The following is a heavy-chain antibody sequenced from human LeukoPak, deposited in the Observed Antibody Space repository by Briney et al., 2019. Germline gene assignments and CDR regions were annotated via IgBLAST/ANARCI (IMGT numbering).Heavy chain of an antibody. CDR2: ISDSGGST. V-gene: IGHV3-23*01. CDR1: GLTFRSYA. Sequence: GGSLRLSCVTSGLTFRSYAMIWVRQAPGKGLEWVSAISDSGGSTYCADSVKGRFTICRDNSKNTLYLQMNSLRAEDTAVYYCAKGYSSSWSASDVWGKGKTITVSS. CDR3: AKGYSSSWSASDV. J-gene: IGHJ6*04. D-gene: IGHD6-13*01.